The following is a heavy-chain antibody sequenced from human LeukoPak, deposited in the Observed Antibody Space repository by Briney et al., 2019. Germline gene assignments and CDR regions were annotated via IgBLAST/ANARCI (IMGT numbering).Heavy chain of an antibody. CDR3: VRDWDYGGKGDCFDF. Sequence: SETLSLTCAVYGGSFSGYYWSWIRQPPGKGLEWIGEINHSGSTNYNPSLKSRVTISVDTSKNQFSLQLNSVTPEDTAVYYCVRDWDYGGKGDCFDFWGQGTLVTVSS. J-gene: IGHJ4*02. CDR1: GGSFSGYY. D-gene: IGHD4-23*01. CDR2: INHSGST. V-gene: IGHV4-34*01.